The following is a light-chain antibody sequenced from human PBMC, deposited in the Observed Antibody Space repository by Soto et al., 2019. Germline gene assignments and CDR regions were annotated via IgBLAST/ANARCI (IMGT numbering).Light chain of an antibody. CDR2: SDN. V-gene: IGLV1-44*01. CDR1: SSNIGSYS. J-gene: IGLJ3*02. Sequence: QSVLTQPPSASGTPGQRVTIFCSGSSSNIGSYSVNWYQQLPGTAPKLLIYSDNQRPSEVPDRFSGSKSGTSASLAISGLQSEDEADYHCAAWDASLNGLVFGGGTKLTVL. CDR3: AAWDASLNGLV.